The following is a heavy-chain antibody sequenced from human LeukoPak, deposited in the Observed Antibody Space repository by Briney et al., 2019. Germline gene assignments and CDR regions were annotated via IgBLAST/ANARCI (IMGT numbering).Heavy chain of an antibody. D-gene: IGHD3-10*01. CDR3: ARDLNGRYGSGSYYYRY. CDR1: GYSISSGYY. Sequence: SETLSLTCTVSGYSISSGYYWGWIRQPPGKGLEWVGSIYHSGSTYYNPSLKSRVTISVDTSKNQFSLKLSSVPAADTAVYYCARDLNGRYGSGSYYYRYWGQGTLVTVSS. CDR2: IYHSGST. J-gene: IGHJ4*02. V-gene: IGHV4-38-2*02.